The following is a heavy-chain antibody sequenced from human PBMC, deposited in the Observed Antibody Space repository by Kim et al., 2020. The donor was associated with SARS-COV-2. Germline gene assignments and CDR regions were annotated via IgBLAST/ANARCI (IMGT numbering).Heavy chain of an antibody. D-gene: IGHD3-22*01. CDR2: LNTGSGST. J-gene: IGHJ5*02. CDR1: GYTFTNYA. Sequence: ASVKVSCKTSGYTFTNYAIHWVRQAPGQSLEWLGWLNTGSGSTKYSEKFQDRISFSRDTAATTAYMDLSGLRSEDTAIYYCVRDAIEFSGNWYDWIDPWGQGTLITVSS. CDR3: VRDAIEFSGNWYDWIDP. V-gene: IGHV1-3*04.